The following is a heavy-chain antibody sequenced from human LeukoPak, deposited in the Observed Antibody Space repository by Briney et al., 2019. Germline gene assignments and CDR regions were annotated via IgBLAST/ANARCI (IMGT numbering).Heavy chain of an antibody. CDR2: FDPEDGET. J-gene: IGHJ5*02. Sequence: WASVKVSCKVSGYTLTELSMHWVRQAPGKGLEWMGGFDPEDGETIYAQKFQGRVTMTEDTSTDTAYMELSSLRSEDTAVYYCARDGGSYYGSGSLGWFDPWGQGTLVTVSS. V-gene: IGHV1-24*01. CDR1: GYTLTELS. CDR3: ARDGGSYYGSGSLGWFDP. D-gene: IGHD3-10*01.